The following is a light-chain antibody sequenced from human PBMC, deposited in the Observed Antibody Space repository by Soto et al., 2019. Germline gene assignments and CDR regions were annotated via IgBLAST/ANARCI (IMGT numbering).Light chain of an antibody. J-gene: IGLJ3*02. CDR2: HDR. V-gene: IGLV3-21*02. Sequence: SYELTQPPSVSVAPGQTATITCGGNNIGTKSVPWYQQKPGQAPVLVVFHDRDRPSGIPDRFSGSHSGNTATLNISRVEAGDEADYYCQVWDDNSDHTGVFGVGTKVTVL. CDR1: NIGTKS. CDR3: QVWDDNSDHTGV.